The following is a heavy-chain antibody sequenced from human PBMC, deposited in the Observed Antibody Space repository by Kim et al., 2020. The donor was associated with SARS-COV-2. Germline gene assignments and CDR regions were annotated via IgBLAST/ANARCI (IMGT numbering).Heavy chain of an antibody. Sequence: SETLSLTCTVSGGSISSYYWSWIRQPPGKGLEWIGYIYYSGSTNYNPSLKSRVTISVDTSKNQFSLKLSSVTAADTAVYYCARVAAGPMVSYYYYYGMDVWGQGTTVTVSS. J-gene: IGHJ6*02. CDR1: GGSISSYY. CDR3: ARVAAGPMVSYYYYYGMDV. V-gene: IGHV4-59*13. D-gene: IGHD6-13*01. CDR2: IYYSGST.